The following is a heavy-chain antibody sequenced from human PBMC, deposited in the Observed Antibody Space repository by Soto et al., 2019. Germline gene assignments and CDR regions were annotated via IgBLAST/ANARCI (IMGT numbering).Heavy chain of an antibody. CDR1: AVPLTSYF. V-gene: IGHV1-24*01. Sequence: PSVRAFGKAPAVPLTSYFMQWVRQAPGKGLEWMGGFDPEDSETIYAQKFQGRVTMTEDTSTDAAYMELSSLRSEDTAVYYCATSPPTIDNYNMDVWGQGTTVTVSS. CDR3: ATSPPTIDNYNMDV. J-gene: IGHJ6*02. CDR2: FDPEDSET. D-gene: IGHD3-3*01.